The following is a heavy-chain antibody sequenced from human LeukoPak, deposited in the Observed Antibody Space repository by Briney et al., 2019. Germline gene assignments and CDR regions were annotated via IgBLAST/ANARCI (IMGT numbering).Heavy chain of an antibody. V-gene: IGHV3-23*01. Sequence: AGGSLRLSCAASGFTFSSYAMSWVRQAPGKGLEWVSDISGGGATTFYADSVKGRFTIFRDNSKNTLYLQLSSLRAEDTAVYYCAKSTGYSTTGRDFDSWGRGTLVTASS. CDR3: AKSTGYSTTGRDFDS. CDR1: GFTFSSYA. D-gene: IGHD6-13*01. J-gene: IGHJ4*02. CDR2: ISGGGATT.